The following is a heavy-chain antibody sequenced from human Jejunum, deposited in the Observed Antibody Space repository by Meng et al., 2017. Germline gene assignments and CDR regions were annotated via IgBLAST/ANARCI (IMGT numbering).Heavy chain of an antibody. V-gene: IGHV4-39*07. CDR2: FYYDGRT. J-gene: IGHJ4*02. Sequence: SETLSLTCTVSGGSINSLYWGWIRQPPGKGLEWIGNFYYDGRTYYNPSLKSRVTISIDTSKNQFSLELSSVTAADTAVYYCARGKGSYGSVLDYWGQGTLVTVSS. CDR1: GGSINSLY. CDR3: ARGKGSYGSVLDY. D-gene: IGHD1-26*01.